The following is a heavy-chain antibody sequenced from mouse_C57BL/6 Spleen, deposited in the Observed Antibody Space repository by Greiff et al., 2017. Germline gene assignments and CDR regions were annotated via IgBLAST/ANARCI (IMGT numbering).Heavy chain of an antibody. V-gene: IGHV1-81*01. D-gene: IGHD1-1*01. CDR2: IYPRSGNT. J-gene: IGHJ4*01. CDR1: GYTFTSYG. CDR3: ARGGITTVVAPYYAMDY. Sequence: VQLVESGAELARPGASVKLSCKASGYTFTSYGISWVKQRTGQGLEWIGEIYPRSGNTYYNEKFKGKATLTADKSSSTAYMELRSLTSEDSAVYFCARGGITTVVAPYYAMDYWGQGTSVTVSS.